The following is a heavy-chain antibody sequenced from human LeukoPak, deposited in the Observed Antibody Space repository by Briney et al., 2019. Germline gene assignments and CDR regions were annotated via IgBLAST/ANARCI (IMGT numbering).Heavy chain of an antibody. Sequence: ASVKVSCKASGYTFTSYAMSWVRQAPGQGLEWKGWINTNTGNPTYAQGFTGRFVFSLDTSVSTAYLQISSLKAEDTAVYYCAREGGYYYDSSGYSFDYSGQGTLVTVSS. CDR2: INTNTGNP. J-gene: IGHJ4*02. V-gene: IGHV7-4-1*02. D-gene: IGHD3-22*01. CDR1: GYTFTSYA. CDR3: AREGGYYYDSSGYSFDY.